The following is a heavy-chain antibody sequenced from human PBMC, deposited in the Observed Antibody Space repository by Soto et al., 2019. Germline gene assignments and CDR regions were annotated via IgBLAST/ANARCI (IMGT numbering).Heavy chain of an antibody. V-gene: IGHV3-23*01. CDR2: ITGRGDST. J-gene: IGHJ6*02. Sequence: AGGSLRLSCAASGFSFSSYDMSWVRQAPGKGLEWVSSITGRGDSTYYADSVKGRFTISRDNSKNTLYLQMISLRVEDTAVYYCARASYCSSTSCLEDVWGQGTTVTVSS. CDR1: GFSFSSYD. CDR3: ARASYCSSTSCLEDV. D-gene: IGHD2-2*01.